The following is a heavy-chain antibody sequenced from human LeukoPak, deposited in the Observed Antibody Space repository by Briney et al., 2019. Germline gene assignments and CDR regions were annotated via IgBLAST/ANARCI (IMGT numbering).Heavy chain of an antibody. CDR2: IYSGGST. CDR3: ARWGIAAAIDY. V-gene: IGHV3-66*01. J-gene: IGHJ4*02. Sequence: GGSLRLSCAASGFTVSSSYMSWVRQAPGKGLEWVSVIYSGGSTYYADSVKGRFTISRDNSKNTLYLQMNSLRAEDTAVYYCARWGIAAAIDYWGQGTLVTVSS. CDR1: GFTVSSSY. D-gene: IGHD6-25*01.